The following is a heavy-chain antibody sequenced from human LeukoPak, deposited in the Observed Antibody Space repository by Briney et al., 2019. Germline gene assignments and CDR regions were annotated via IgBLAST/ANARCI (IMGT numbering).Heavy chain of an antibody. CDR1: GYSISSGYY. J-gene: IGHJ4*02. D-gene: IGHD3-22*01. Sequence: SETLSLTCTVSGYSISSGYYWGWIRQPPGKGLEWIESIYHSGSTCYNPSLKSRVTISVDTSKNQFSLKLSSVTAADTAVYYCARGRYYDSSGYPYFDYWGQGTLVTVSS. CDR3: ARGRYYDSSGYPYFDY. CDR2: IYHSGST. V-gene: IGHV4-38-2*02.